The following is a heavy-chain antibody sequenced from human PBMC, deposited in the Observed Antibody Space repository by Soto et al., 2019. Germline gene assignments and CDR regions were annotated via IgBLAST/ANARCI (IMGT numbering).Heavy chain of an antibody. V-gene: IGHV1-18*01. Sequence: QVRLVQSGGEVKQPGASVKVSCKTSGYTFTSYGISWVRQAPGQGLEWMGWISGYNGDTKYVQKFQGRVTLTTDTSTNTAYMEVRSLRSDATAVYYCARDWVGDLAYWGQGTLVTVSS. CDR1: GYTFTSYG. J-gene: IGHJ4*02. CDR3: ARDWVGDLAY. D-gene: IGHD4-17*01. CDR2: ISGYNGDT.